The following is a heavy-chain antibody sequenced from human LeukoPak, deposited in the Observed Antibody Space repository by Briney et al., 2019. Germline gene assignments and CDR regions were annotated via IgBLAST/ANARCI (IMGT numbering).Heavy chain of an antibody. CDR3: ARGPSGYHNT. CDR2: ISYDGSNK. J-gene: IGHJ4*02. V-gene: IGHV3-30*04. D-gene: IGHD5-12*01. Sequence: PGGSLRLSCAASGFIFSSYAMHWVRQAPGKGLEWVAVISYDGSNKYYADSVKGRFTISRDNSRNTLYLQMNSLRAEDTAVYYCARGPSGYHNTGGQGTLVTVSS. CDR1: GFIFSSYA.